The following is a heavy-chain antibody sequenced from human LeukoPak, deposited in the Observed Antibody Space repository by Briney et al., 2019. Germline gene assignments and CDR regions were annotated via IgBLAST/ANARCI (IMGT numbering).Heavy chain of an antibody. Sequence: ASVKVSCKTSGFMFTAYYIHWVRQVPGQGLEWMGWFNPKSGDTNYPQKFQGRVTMTRDTAISTSYMELSRLKSDDTAVYYCARDLWYGSGSLGYWGQGTLVTVSS. CDR2: FNPKSGDT. D-gene: IGHD3-10*01. CDR3: ARDLWYGSGSLGY. J-gene: IGHJ4*02. CDR1: GFMFTAYY. V-gene: IGHV1-2*02.